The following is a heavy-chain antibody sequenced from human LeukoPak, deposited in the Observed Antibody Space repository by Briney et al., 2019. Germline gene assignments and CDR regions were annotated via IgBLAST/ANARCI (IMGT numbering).Heavy chain of an antibody. V-gene: IGHV3-21*01. CDR1: GFTFSSYT. Sequence: GGSLRLSCAASGFTFSSYTMNWVRQAPGKGLEWVSSIAGSSGYISYADSVKGRFTISRDNAKRSLYLQMTSLTAEDTAVYYCARDRGAYCGGDCYLGFDYWGRGTLVTVSS. CDR3: ARDRGAYCGGDCYLGFDY. CDR2: IAGSSGYI. D-gene: IGHD2-21*02. J-gene: IGHJ4*01.